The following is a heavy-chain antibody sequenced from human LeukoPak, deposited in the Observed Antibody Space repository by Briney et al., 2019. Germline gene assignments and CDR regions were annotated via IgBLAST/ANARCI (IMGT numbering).Heavy chain of an antibody. CDR2: IYTSGST. D-gene: IGHD2-2*02. CDR3: AREAGYCSSTSCYIYYYYYMDV. V-gene: IGHV4-61*02. J-gene: IGHJ6*03. CDR1: GGSISSGSYY. Sequence: SQTLSLTRTVSGGSISSGSYYWSWIRQPAGKGLEWIGRIYTSGSTNYNPSLKSRVTISVDTSKNQFSLKLSSVTAADTAVYYCAREAGYCSSTSCYIYYYYYMDVWGKGTTATVSS.